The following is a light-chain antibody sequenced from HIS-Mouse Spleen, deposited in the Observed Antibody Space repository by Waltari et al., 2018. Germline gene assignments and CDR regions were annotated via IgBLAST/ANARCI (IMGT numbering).Light chain of an antibody. Sequence: SYELTPPPSGSVSPGQTASITCAGDPLPKKYAYWYQQQSVQAPVLVIYEDSKRPPGIPERFSGSSSGTMATLTISGAQVEDEADYYCYSTDSSGNHRVFGGETKLTVL. CDR1: PLPKKY. J-gene: IGLJ2*01. CDR3: YSTDSSGNHRV. V-gene: IGLV3-10*01. CDR2: EDS.